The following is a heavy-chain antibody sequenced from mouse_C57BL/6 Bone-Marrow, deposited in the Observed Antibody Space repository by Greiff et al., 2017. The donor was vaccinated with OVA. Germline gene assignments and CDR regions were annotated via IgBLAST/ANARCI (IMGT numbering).Heavy chain of an antibody. CDR1: GFSFNTYA. J-gene: IGHJ4*01. Sequence: EVKLVESGGGLVQPKGSLKLSCAASGFSFNTYAMNWVRQAPGKGLEWVARIRSKSNNYATYYADSVKDRFTISRDDSESMLYLQMNNLKTEDTAMYYCVRSYYSNYEAMDYWGQGTSVTVSS. CDR3: VRSYYSNYEAMDY. CDR2: IRSKSNNYAT. D-gene: IGHD2-5*01. V-gene: IGHV10-1*01.